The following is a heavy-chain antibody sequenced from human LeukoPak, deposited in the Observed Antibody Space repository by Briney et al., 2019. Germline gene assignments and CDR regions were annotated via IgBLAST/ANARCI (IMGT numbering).Heavy chain of an antibody. Sequence: PGGSLRLSCTASGFTSGDYAMSWFRQAPGEGLGRVGFIRSKAYGGTTEYAASVKGRFTISRDDSKSIAYLQMNSLKTEDTAVYYCTRGKLGYCSSTSCYSEYYFDYWGQGTLVTVSS. CDR2: IRSKAYGGTT. D-gene: IGHD2-2*02. CDR1: GFTSGDYA. V-gene: IGHV3-49*03. J-gene: IGHJ4*02. CDR3: TRGKLGYCSSTSCYSEYYFDY.